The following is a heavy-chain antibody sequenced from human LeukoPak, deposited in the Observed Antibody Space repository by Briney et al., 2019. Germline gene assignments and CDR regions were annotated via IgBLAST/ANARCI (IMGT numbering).Heavy chain of an antibody. Sequence: GGSLRLSCAASGFTFSSYAMSWVRQAPGKGLEWDSAISGSGGSTYYADSVKGRFTISRDNSKNTLYLQMNTLRAEDTAVYYCASFDSSGWHYFDYWGQGTLVTVSA. D-gene: IGHD6-19*01. J-gene: IGHJ4*02. CDR3: ASFDSSGWHYFDY. V-gene: IGHV3-23*01. CDR1: GFTFSSYA. CDR2: ISGSGGST.